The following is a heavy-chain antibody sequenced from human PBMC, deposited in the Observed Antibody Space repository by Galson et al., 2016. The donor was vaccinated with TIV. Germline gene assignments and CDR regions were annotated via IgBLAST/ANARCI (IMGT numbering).Heavy chain of an antibody. V-gene: IGHV2-70*11. CDR2: IDWDDDK. J-gene: IGHJ6*02. Sequence: PALVKPTQTLTLTCTFSGFSLSTSGMCVSWVRQPPGKALEWLARIDWDDDKYYITSLKTRLTISEDTSKNQVVLTMTNMDPADTATYYCARELIPTTNEGPFLSGMDVWGQGTTVTVSS. CDR1: GFSLSTSGMC. CDR3: ARELIPTTNEGPFLSGMDV. D-gene: IGHD1-14*01.